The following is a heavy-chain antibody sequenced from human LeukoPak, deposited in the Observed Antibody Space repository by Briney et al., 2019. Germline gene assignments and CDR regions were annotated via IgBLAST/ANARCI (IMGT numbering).Heavy chain of an antibody. CDR2: IYYSGST. CDR1: GGSISSYY. CDR3: ARYSSGYGVDY. D-gene: IGHD6-19*01. Sequence: SETLSLTCTVSGGSISSYYWSWIRQPPGKGLEWIGYIYYSGSTNHNPSLKSRVTISVDTSKNQFSLKPSSVTAADTAVYYCARYSSGYGVDYWGQGTLVTVSS. V-gene: IGHV4-59*01. J-gene: IGHJ4*02.